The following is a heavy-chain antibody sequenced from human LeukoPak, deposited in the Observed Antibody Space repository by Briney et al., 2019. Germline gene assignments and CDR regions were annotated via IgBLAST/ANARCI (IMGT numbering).Heavy chain of an antibody. Sequence: SETLSLTCTVPVGSISSYYWSWIRQPAGKGLEWIGRIYTSGSTNYNPSLKSRVTISVDTSKNQFSLKLSSVTAADTGVYYCARSQARLGWFDPWGQGTLVTVSS. CDR1: VGSISSYY. CDR3: ARSQARLGWFDP. J-gene: IGHJ5*02. CDR2: IYTSGST. D-gene: IGHD6-19*01. V-gene: IGHV4-4*07.